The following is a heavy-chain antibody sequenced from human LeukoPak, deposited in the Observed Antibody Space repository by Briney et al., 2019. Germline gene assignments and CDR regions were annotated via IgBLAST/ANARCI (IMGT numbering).Heavy chain of an antibody. Sequence: PGGSLRLSCAASGFTFRDYAMRWVRLAPGKGLQWVGFIRSKTYGGAADYGASVKGRFSIYRDDSQSIAYLLMNRLEIEDTAVYYCTRIGIALIGRDPVDYWGQGTLVTVSS. CDR2: IRSKTYGGAA. CDR1: GFTFRDYA. V-gene: IGHV3-49*04. CDR3: TRIGIALIGRDPVDY. J-gene: IGHJ4*02. D-gene: IGHD2-21*01.